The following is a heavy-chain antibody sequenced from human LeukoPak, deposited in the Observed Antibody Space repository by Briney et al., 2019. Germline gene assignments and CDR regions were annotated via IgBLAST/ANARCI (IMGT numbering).Heavy chain of an antibody. Sequence: SETLSLTCTVSGGPISNYYWSWIRQPPGKGLEWIGYIYYSGSTNYNPSLKSRVTISVDTSKNQFSLKLSSVTAADTAVYYCARGNSYGRTYYFDYWGQGTLVTVSS. V-gene: IGHV4-59*01. CDR3: ARGNSYGRTYYFDY. D-gene: IGHD5-18*01. CDR1: GGPISNYY. J-gene: IGHJ4*02. CDR2: IYYSGST.